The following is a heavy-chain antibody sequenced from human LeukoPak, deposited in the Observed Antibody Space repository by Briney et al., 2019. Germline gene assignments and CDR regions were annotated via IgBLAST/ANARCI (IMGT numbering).Heavy chain of an antibody. CDR1: GFTFSSYS. J-gene: IGHJ4*02. D-gene: IGHD6-13*01. CDR2: ISSSSSYI. CDR3: ARDKGSSWPDYFDY. V-gene: IGHV3-21*01. Sequence: GGSLRLSCAASGFTFSSYSMNWVRQAPGKGLEWVSSISSSSSYIYYADSVKGRFTIARDNAKNSLYLQMNSLRAEDTAVYYCARDKGSSWPDYFDYWGQGTLVTVSS.